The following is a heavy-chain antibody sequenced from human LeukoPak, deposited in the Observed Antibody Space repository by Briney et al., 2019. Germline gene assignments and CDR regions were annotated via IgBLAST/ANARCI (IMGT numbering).Heavy chain of an antibody. D-gene: IGHD6-13*01. V-gene: IGHV3-11*01. Sequence: PGGSLRLSCAASGFTFSDYYMSWIRQAPGKGLEWVSYISSSSSTIYYADSVKGRFTISRDNAKNSLYLQMNSLRAEDTAVYYCARPGIAAASTYYYYYYMDVWGKGTTVTISS. CDR1: GFTFSDYY. CDR2: ISSSSSTI. J-gene: IGHJ6*03. CDR3: ARPGIAAASTYYYYYYMDV.